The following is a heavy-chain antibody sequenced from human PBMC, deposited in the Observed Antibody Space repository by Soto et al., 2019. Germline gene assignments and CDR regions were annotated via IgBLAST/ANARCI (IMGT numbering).Heavy chain of an antibody. CDR3: ARGFTYYYDSSGLSPFDI. V-gene: IGHV4-61*01. CDR1: GGSVSSGSYY. J-gene: IGHJ3*02. Sequence: SETLSLTCTVSGGSVSSGSYYWSWIRQPPGKGLEWIGYIDYSGSTNYNPSLKSRVTISVDTSKNQFSKKLSSVTAADTAVYYCARGFTYYYDSSGLSPFDIWGQGTMVTVSS. D-gene: IGHD3-22*01. CDR2: IDYSGST.